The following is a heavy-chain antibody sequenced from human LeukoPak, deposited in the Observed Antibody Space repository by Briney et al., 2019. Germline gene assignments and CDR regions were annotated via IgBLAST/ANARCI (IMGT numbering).Heavy chain of an antibody. CDR1: GFTFSSYS. Sequence: LSGGSLRLSCAASGFTFSSYSMYWVRQAPGKGLEWVSYISSASGSIYYADSVKGRFTISRDNAKNSLFLQMNSLRAEDTAVYYCARLPAYCSSTSCYYDYWGQGTLVTVSS. V-gene: IGHV3-48*04. J-gene: IGHJ4*02. CDR3: ARLPAYCSSTSCYYDY. D-gene: IGHD2-2*01. CDR2: ISSASGSI.